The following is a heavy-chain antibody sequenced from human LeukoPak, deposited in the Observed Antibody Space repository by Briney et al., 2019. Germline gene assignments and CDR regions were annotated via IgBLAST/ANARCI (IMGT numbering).Heavy chain of an antibody. D-gene: IGHD3-22*01. Sequence: GGSLRLSCAAYGFTLSSHSMNWVRQAPGKGLGWVSSISSSSSYIHSADSVKGRFTISRDNAKNSLYLQMNSLRAEDTAVYYCARDLYDSGAYSSPIDYWGQGTLVTVSS. CDR3: ARDLYDSGAYSSPIDY. CDR1: GFTLSSHS. CDR2: ISSSSSYI. J-gene: IGHJ4*02. V-gene: IGHV3-21*01.